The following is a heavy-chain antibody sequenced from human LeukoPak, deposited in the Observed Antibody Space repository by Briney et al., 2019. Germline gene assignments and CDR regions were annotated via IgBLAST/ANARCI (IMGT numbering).Heavy chain of an antibody. D-gene: IGHD1-26*01. CDR3: GKAQYSGSYSDFDY. Sequence: GGSLRLSCAASGFTFSSYAMSWVRQAPGRGLEWVSGTSGSGGGTYYADSVKGRFTISRDNSKNTLYLQMNSLRVEDTAVYYCGKAQYSGSYSDFDYWGQGTLVTVSS. V-gene: IGHV3-23*01. J-gene: IGHJ4*02. CDR2: TSGSGGGT. CDR1: GFTFSSYA.